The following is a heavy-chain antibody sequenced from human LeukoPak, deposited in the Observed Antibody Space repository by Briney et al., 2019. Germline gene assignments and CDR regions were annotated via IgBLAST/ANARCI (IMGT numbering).Heavy chain of an antibody. D-gene: IGHD6-13*01. CDR3: AKDRYSSSWYGDY. CDR1: GFTFSSYA. CDR2: ISGSGGST. Sequence: GGSLRLSCTASGFTFSSYAMSWVRQAPGKGLEWVSAISGSGGSTYYADSVKGRFIISRDNSKNTLYLQMNSLRAEDTAVYYCAKDRYSSSWYGDYWGQGTLVTVSS. J-gene: IGHJ4*02. V-gene: IGHV3-23*01.